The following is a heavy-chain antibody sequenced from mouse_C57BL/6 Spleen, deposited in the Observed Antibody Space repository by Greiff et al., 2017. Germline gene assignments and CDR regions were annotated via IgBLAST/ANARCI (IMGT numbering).Heavy chain of an antibody. D-gene: IGHD1-1*01. Sequence: EVMLVESGGGLVKPGGSLKLSCAASGFTFSDYGMNWVRQAPEKGLEWVAYISSGSSTLYYADTVKGRFTISRDNAKNTVCLQMTSLRSEDTAMYYCASHYGSSCAFAYWGQGTLVTVSA. CDR1: GFTFSDYG. CDR3: ASHYGSSCAFAY. J-gene: IGHJ3*01. V-gene: IGHV5-17*01. CDR2: ISSGSSTL.